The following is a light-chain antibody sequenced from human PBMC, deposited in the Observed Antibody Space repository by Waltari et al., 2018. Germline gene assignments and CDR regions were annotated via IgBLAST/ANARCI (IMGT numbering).Light chain of an antibody. CDR1: ERVGNNF. V-gene: IGKV3-20*01. CDR3: QEYNSSVMYT. Sequence: VLTQSPGPLSLSPGETATPSCRARERVGNNFIAWYHQKPGQTPRLLIYGASSRATDIPDRFSGSGSGTDFILIITRLEPEDSGVYFCQEYNSSVMYTFGQGTKLEI. J-gene: IGKJ2*01. CDR2: GAS.